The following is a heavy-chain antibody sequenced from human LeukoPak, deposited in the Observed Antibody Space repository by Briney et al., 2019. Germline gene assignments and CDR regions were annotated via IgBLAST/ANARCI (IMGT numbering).Heavy chain of an antibody. V-gene: IGHV4-38-2*02. CDR3: ARSATPVGHDY. CDR1: GYSISSNYY. CDR2: IYHSGST. D-gene: IGHD1-26*01. J-gene: IGHJ4*02. Sequence: SETLSLTCTVSGYSISSNYYWGWIRQPPGKGLEWIGSIYHSGSTYYNPSLKSRVTISVDTSKNQFSLKLSSVTAADTAVYYCARSATPVGHDYWGQGTLVTVSS.